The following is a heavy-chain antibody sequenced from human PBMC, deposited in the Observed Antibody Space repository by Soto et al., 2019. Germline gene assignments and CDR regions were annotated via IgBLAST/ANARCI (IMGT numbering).Heavy chain of an antibody. V-gene: IGHV3-33*01. CDR1: GFTFSNHG. CDR2: IYYDGSHE. D-gene: IGHD1-26*01. Sequence: QVQLVESGGGVVQPGRSLRLSCAASGFTFSNHGMHWVRQAPGKGLEWVARIYYDGSHEYYADSVKGRFAISRDSSKNTLYLQMISLRAEDTAVYYCARGSGSGIFYQLDYWGQGTLVTVSS. J-gene: IGHJ4*02. CDR3: ARGSGSGIFYQLDY.